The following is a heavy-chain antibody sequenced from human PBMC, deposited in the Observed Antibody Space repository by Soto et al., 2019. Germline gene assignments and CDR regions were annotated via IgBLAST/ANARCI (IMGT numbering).Heavy chain of an antibody. V-gene: IGHV1-69*02. CDR3: AIDCSSTSCLGY. CDR2: IIPILGIA. Sequence: ASVKVSCKASGGTFSSYTISWVRQAPGQGLEWMGRIIPILGIANYAQEFQGRVTITADKSTSTAYMELSSLRSEDTAVYYCAIDCSSTSCLGYWGQGTLVTVSS. CDR1: GGTFSSYT. D-gene: IGHD2-2*01. J-gene: IGHJ4*02.